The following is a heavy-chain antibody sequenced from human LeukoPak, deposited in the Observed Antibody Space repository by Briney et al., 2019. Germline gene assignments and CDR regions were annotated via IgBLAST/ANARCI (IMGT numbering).Heavy chain of an antibody. J-gene: IGHJ4*02. V-gene: IGHV3-7*01. CDR1: GFTFSSYW. CDR2: IKQDGSEK. CDR3: ARDPFDYSDSSHYFDY. D-gene: IGHD4-11*01. Sequence: PGVSLRLSCAASGFTFSSYWMSWVRQAPGKGLEWVANIKQDGSEKYYVDSVKGRFTISRDNAKNSLYLQMNSLRAEDTAVYYCARDPFDYSDSSHYFDYWGQGTLVTVSS.